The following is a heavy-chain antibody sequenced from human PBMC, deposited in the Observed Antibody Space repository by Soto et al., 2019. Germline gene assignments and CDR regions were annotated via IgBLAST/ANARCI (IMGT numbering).Heavy chain of an antibody. Sequence: QVQLQQRGAGLLRPSETLSLTCAVSTESLRGYSWTWLRQSPGQGLAWTGESSQSGLTNYHASLESRVTLSVDPSKSEFSLHLPSMSAADTALYYCARGLFSSGWYSYFDTWGQADTVTVSS. V-gene: IGHV4-34*01. CDR2: SSQSGLT. J-gene: IGHJ5*02. CDR1: TESLRGYS. CDR3: ARGLFSSGWYSYFDT. D-gene: IGHD6-19*01.